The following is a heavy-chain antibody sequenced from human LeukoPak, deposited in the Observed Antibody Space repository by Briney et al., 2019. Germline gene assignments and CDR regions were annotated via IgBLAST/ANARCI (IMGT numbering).Heavy chain of an antibody. CDR2: INPNSGGT. J-gene: IGHJ3*02. CDR3: ARARGSSSWVFNGAFDI. CDR1: GYTCTGYY. Sequence: ASVKVSCTASGYTCTGYYMHWVRKAPGQGLEWMGRINPNSGGTTYAQKFQGRVTMTRDTSISTAYMELSRLRSDDTAVYYCARARGSSSWVFNGAFDIWGQGTMVTVSS. V-gene: IGHV1-2*02. D-gene: IGHD6-13*01.